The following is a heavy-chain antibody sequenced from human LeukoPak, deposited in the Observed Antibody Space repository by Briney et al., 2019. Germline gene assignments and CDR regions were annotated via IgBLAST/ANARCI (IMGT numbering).Heavy chain of an antibody. J-gene: IGHJ6*02. CDR1: GFTFSSYA. Sequence: GRSLRLSCAASGFTFSSYAMHWVRQAPGKGLEWVAVISYDGSNKYYADSVKGRFTISRDNSKNTLYLQMNSLRAEDTAVYYCARDGAAGGMDVWGQGTTVTVS. D-gene: IGHD6-13*01. CDR2: ISYDGSNK. CDR3: ARDGAAGGMDV. V-gene: IGHV3-30-3*01.